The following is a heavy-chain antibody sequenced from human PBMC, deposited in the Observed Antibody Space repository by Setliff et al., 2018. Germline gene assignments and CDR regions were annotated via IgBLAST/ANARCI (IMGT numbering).Heavy chain of an antibody. D-gene: IGHD3-10*01. CDR2: IDPSGNT. V-gene: IGHV4-61*09. CDR3: ARSLGSGSYYNSRPFYSDY. J-gene: IGHJ4*02. CDR1: GGSISSGTNY. Sequence: SETLSLTCTVSGGSISSGTNYWSWIRQPAGRGLEWIGHIDPSGNTNYHPSLKSRVSISGDTSKNQFSLKLTSVTAADTAVYYCARSLGSGSYYNSRPFYSDYWGQGTLVTVSS.